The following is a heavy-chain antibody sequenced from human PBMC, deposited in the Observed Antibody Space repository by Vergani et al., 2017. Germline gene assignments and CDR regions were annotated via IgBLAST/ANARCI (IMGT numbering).Heavy chain of an antibody. CDR2: ISSSGSTI. Sequence: EVQLVESGGGLVQPGGSLRLSCAASGFTFSSYEMNWVRQAPGKGLEWVSYISSSGSTIYYADSVKGRFTISRDNAKNSLYLQMYSLRAEDTAVYYCARDCAGGDCYSDYYGMDVWGQGTTVTVSS. CDR3: ARDCAGGDCYSDYYGMDV. V-gene: IGHV3-48*03. CDR1: GFTFSSYE. J-gene: IGHJ6*02. D-gene: IGHD2-21*02.